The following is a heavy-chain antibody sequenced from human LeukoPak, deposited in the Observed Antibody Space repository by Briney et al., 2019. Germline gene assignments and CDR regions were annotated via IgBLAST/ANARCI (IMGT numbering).Heavy chain of an antibody. CDR2: ISSGGGST. V-gene: IGHV3-23*01. J-gene: IGHJ4*02. CDR1: GFTFSSYA. CDR3: AKDVGGYYFTYRSGCFDH. D-gene: IGHD3-10*01. Sequence: PGGSLRLSCAGSGFTFSSYAMSWVRQAPGKGLEWVSGISSGGGSTYYADSVKGRFTISRDNSKNTLDLEMNSLRAEDTAVYYCAKDVGGYYFTYRSGCFDHWGQGTLVTVSS.